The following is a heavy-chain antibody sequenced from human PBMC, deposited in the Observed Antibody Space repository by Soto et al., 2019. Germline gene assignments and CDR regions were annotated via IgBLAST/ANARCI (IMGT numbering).Heavy chain of an antibody. CDR3: ARANNYDILNLFDY. J-gene: IGHJ4*02. V-gene: IGHV1-8*01. D-gene: IGHD3-9*01. CDR1: GYTFTSYD. CDR2: MNPNSGDT. Sequence: ASVKVSCKASGYTFTSYDINWVRQATGQGLEWMGWMNPNSGDTGYAQKFQGRVTMTRNTSISTAYMELSSLRSEDTAVYYCARANNYDILNLFDYWGQGTLVTVSS.